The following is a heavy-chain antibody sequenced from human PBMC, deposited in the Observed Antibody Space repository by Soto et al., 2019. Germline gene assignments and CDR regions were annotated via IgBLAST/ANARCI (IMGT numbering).Heavy chain of an antibody. J-gene: IGHJ4*02. V-gene: IGHV1-69*13. CDR3: ARDVIAAAGTAG. CDR2: IIPIFGTA. D-gene: IGHD6-13*01. CDR1: GGTFSINA. Sequence: SVKLSSKDCGGTFSINAISWVRQAPGQGLEWMGGIIPIFGTANYAQKFQGRVTITADESTSTAYMELSSLRSEDTAVYYCARDVIAAAGTAGWGQGTLVTVSS.